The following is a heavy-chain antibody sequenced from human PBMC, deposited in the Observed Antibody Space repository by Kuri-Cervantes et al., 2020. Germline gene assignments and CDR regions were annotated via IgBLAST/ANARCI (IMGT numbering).Heavy chain of an antibody. J-gene: IGHJ4*02. CDR1: GGTFSSYA. Sequence: SVKASCKASGGTFSSYAISWVRQAPGQGLEWMGGIIPIFGTANYAQKFQGRVTITADESISTAYMELSSLRSEDTAVYYCARGYYDILTGYLGASPRSRRPKKYYFDYWGQGTLVTVSS. V-gene: IGHV1-69*13. CDR3: ARGYYDILTGYLGASPRSRRPKKYYFDY. D-gene: IGHD3-9*01. CDR2: IIPIFGTA.